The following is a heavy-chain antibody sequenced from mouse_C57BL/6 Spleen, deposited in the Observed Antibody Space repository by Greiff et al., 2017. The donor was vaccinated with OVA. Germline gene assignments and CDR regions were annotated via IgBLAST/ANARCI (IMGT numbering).Heavy chain of an antibody. CDR3: ARRHYYGSSYWYFDV. CDR1: GYAFTNYL. CDR2: INPGSGGT. Sequence: QVHVKQSGAELVRPGTSVKVSCKASGYAFTNYLIEWVKQRPGQGLEWIGVINPGSGGTNYNEKFKGKATLTADKSSSTAYMQLSSLTSEDSAVYFCARRHYYGSSYWYFDVWGTGTTVTVSS. J-gene: IGHJ1*03. D-gene: IGHD1-1*01. V-gene: IGHV1-54*01.